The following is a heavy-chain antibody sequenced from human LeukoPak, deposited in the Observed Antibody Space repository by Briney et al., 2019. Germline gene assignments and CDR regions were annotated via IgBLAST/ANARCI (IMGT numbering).Heavy chain of an antibody. Sequence: PGGSLRLSCAASGFTVSSNYMSWVRQAPGKGLEWVSVIYSGGSTYYADSVKGRFTISRDSSKNTLYLQMNSLRAEDTAVYYCARMGPGYSYAHGYGMDVWGQGTTVTVSS. J-gene: IGHJ6*02. D-gene: IGHD5-18*01. CDR3: ARMGPGYSYAHGYGMDV. CDR1: GFTVSSNY. V-gene: IGHV3-53*01. CDR2: IYSGGST.